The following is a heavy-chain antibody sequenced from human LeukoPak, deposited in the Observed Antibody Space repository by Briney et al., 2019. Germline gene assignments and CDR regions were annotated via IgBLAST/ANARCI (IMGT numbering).Heavy chain of an antibody. D-gene: IGHD3-22*01. V-gene: IGHV3-30*18. CDR1: GFTFSSYG. CDR3: AKSSYYDSSGYYREYYFDY. CDR2: ISYDGSNK. Sequence: GGSLRLSCAASGFTFSSYGVHWVRQAPGKGLEWVAVISYDGSNKYYADSVKGRFTISRDNTKNTLYLQMNSLRAEDTAIYYCAKSSYYDSSGYYREYYFDYWGQGTLVTVSS. J-gene: IGHJ4*02.